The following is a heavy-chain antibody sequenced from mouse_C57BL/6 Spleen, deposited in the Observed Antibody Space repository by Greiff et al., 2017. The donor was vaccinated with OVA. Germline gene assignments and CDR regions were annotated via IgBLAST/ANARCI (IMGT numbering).Heavy chain of an antibody. CDR1: GFTFSSYA. CDR3: ARRVYYGSSYGYFDV. D-gene: IGHD1-1*01. V-gene: IGHV5-4*03. J-gene: IGHJ1*03. CDR2: ISDGGSYT. Sequence: EVKLVESGGGLVKPGGSLKLSCAASGFTFSSYAMSWVRQTPEKRLEWVATISDGGSYTYYPDNVKGRYTITRDNAKNNLYLQMSHLKSEDTAMYYGARRVYYGSSYGYFDVWGTGTTVTVSS.